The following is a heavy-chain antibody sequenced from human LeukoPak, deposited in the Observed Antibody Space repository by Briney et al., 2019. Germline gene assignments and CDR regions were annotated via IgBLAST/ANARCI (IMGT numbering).Heavy chain of an antibody. Sequence: GGSLRLSCAPSGFTFSSYEMNWVRQAPGKGLEWVSYISSSGSTIYYADSVKGRFTISRDNPKNTLYLQMNSLRPEDTAVYHCARDPVATIFSSYYFYYMDVWGKGTTVTVSS. CDR2: ISSSGSTI. CDR3: ARDPVATIFSSYYFYYMDV. D-gene: IGHD5-12*01. J-gene: IGHJ6*03. V-gene: IGHV3-48*03. CDR1: GFTFSSYE.